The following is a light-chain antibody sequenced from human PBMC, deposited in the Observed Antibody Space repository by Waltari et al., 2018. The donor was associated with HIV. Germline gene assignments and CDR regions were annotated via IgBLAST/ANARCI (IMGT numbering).Light chain of an antibody. CDR1: SRDVGGHNS. CDR2: EVS. CDR3: SSYTSSTTLV. Sequence: QSALTQPASVSGSHGQSITISCTGTSRDVGGHNSVSWYQQHPGKAPKLMIYEVSNRPSGVSNRFSGSKSGNTASLTSSGLQAEDEADYYCSSYTSSTTLVFGGGTKLTVL. V-gene: IGLV2-14*01. J-gene: IGLJ2*01.